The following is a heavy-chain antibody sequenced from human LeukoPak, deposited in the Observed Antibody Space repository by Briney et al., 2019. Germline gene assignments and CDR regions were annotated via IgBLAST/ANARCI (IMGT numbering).Heavy chain of an antibody. CDR2: ISGTGGST. CDR3: WSYWEGLDI. D-gene: IGHD1-26*01. J-gene: IGHJ3*02. V-gene: IGHV3-23*01. Sequence: PGGSLRLSCEASGFTFNSYATNWVRQAPERGLEWVSAISGTGGSTYYADSVKGRFTVSRDNSKNTLYLQVNSLRAEDTAVYYCWSYWEGLDIWGQGTMVTVSS. CDR1: GFTFNSYA.